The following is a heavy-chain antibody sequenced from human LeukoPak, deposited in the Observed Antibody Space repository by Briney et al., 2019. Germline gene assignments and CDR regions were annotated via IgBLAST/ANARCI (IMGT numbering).Heavy chain of an antibody. CDR1: GFTFSSYA. J-gene: IGHJ6*02. CDR2: ISGSGGST. V-gene: IGHV3-23*01. Sequence: PGGSLRLSCAASGFTFSSYAMSWVRQAPGKGLEWVSAISGSGGSTYYADSVKGRFTTSRDKSKNTLYLQMYSLRAEDTAVYYCVPRSNGMDVWGQGTTVTVSS. D-gene: IGHD3-10*01. CDR3: VPRSNGMDV.